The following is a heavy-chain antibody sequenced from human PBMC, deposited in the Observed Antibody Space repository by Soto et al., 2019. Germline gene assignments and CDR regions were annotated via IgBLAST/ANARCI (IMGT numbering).Heavy chain of an antibody. V-gene: IGHV4-61*08. J-gene: IGHJ5*02. D-gene: IGHD5-18*01. CDR3: ARIPVDTYMINWFDP. Sequence: SETLSLTCTFSGGSVSSGDYYWSWIRQPPGKGLEWIGYIYYSGSTNYNPSLKSRVSISLDTSKNQFSLRLTSVTAADTAVYYCARIPVDTYMINWFDPWGQGTLVTVSS. CDR1: GGSVSSGDYY. CDR2: IYYSGST.